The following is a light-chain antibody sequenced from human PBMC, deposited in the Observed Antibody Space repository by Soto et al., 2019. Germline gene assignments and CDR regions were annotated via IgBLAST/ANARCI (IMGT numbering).Light chain of an antibody. CDR1: SGHSSYA. Sequence: QTVVTQSPSASASLGASVKLTCTLSSGHSSYAIAWHQQQPEKAPRYLMKLNSDGSHSKGDGIPDRFSGSSSGAERYLTISSLQSEDEADYYCQTWGTGFWVFGGGTKLTVL. V-gene: IGLV4-69*01. CDR2: LNSDGSH. J-gene: IGLJ3*02. CDR3: QTWGTGFWV.